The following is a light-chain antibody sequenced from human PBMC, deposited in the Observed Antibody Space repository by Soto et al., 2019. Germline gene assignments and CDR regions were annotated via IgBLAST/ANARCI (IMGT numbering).Light chain of an antibody. Sequence: ETVKTQSPATLSVSPGERATLSCRASQSVTSNLAWYQQKPGQAPRLLIYGASTRATGIPGRFSGSGSGTEFTLTISSLQSEDFAVYYCQQYNNWPRTFGQGTKVEIK. CDR2: GAS. V-gene: IGKV3-15*01. CDR1: QSVTSN. CDR3: QQYNNWPRT. J-gene: IGKJ1*01.